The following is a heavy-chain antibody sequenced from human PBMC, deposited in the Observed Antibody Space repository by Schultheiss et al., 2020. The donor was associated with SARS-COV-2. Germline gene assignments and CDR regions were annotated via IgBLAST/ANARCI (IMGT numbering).Heavy chain of an antibody. D-gene: IGHD5-18*01. J-gene: IGHJ3*02. CDR2: IWYDGSNK. Sequence: GGSLRLSCAASGFTFSSYTMHWVRQAPGKGLEWVAVIWYDGSNKYYADSVKGRFTISRDNSKNTLYLQMNSLRAEDTAVYYCASGYSYGDDAFDIWGQGTMVTVSS. V-gene: IGHV3-33*01. CDR1: GFTFSSYT. CDR3: ASGYSYGDDAFDI.